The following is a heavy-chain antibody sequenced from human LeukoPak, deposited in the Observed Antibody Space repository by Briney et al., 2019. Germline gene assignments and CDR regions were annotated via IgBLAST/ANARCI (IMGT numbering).Heavy chain of an antibody. CDR2: IYYSGST. CDR3: ARDGAAAAGSYFQH. CDR1: GGSISSGGYY. Sequence: PSQTLSLTCTVSGGSISSGGYYWSWIRQHPGKGLGWIGYIYYSGSTYYNPSLKSRVTISVDTSKNQFSLKLSSVTAADTAVYYCARDGAAAAGSYFQHWGQGTLVTVSS. J-gene: IGHJ1*01. V-gene: IGHV4-31*03. D-gene: IGHD6-13*01.